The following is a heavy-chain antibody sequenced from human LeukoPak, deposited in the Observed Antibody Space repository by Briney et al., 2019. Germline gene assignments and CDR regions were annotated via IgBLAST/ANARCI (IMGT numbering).Heavy chain of an antibody. CDR1: GFTFSSYG. Sequence: PGGSLRLSCAASGFTFSSYGMHWVRQAPGKGLGWVAVISYDGSNKYYADSVKGRFTISRDNSKNTPYRQVNRLRAEETAVYYCAKGGNIRVLDYYYYMDVWGKGTTVTVSS. V-gene: IGHV3-30*18. D-gene: IGHD2/OR15-2a*01. J-gene: IGHJ6*03. CDR3: AKGGNIRVLDYYYYMDV. CDR2: ISYDGSNK.